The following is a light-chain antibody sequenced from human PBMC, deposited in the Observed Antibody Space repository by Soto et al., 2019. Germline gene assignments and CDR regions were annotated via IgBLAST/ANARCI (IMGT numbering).Light chain of an antibody. Sequence: EIVMTQSPVTLSVSPGERATLSCRASQSLTSNLAWYQQKPGQAPRLLIYGASTRATGIPARFIGTGSGTEFTLTISSLKSEDSAIYYCQQYNNWPPITFGQGTRLEIK. V-gene: IGKV3-15*01. CDR2: GAS. CDR3: QQYNNWPPIT. J-gene: IGKJ5*01. CDR1: QSLTSN.